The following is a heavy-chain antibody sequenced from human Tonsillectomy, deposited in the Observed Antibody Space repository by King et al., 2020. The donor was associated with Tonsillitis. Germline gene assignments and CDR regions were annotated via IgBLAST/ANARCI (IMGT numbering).Heavy chain of an antibody. V-gene: IGHV3-30*01. CDR1: GFTFSSYA. J-gene: IGHJ4*02. D-gene: IGHD6-19*01. CDR3: AGEQWLVPSPFDY. Sequence: VQLVESGGGVVQPGRSLRLSCAASGFTFSSYAMHWVRQAPGKGLEWVAVISYDGSNKYYADSVKGRFTISRDNSKKTLYLQMNSLRTEDTAVYFCAGEQWLVPSPFDYWGQGTLVTVSS. CDR2: ISYDGSNK.